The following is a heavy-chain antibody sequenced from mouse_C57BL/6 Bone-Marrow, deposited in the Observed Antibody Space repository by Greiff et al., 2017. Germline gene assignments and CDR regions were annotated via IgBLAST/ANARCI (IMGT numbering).Heavy chain of an antibody. CDR1: GYTFTSYW. V-gene: IGHV1-55*01. D-gene: IGHD2-1*01. CDR2: IYPGSGST. Sequence: QVQLQQPGAELVKPGASVTMSCKASGYTFTSYWITWVKQRPGRGLEWIGDIYPGSGSTNYNEKFKSKATLTVDTSSSTAYMQLSSLTSEDSAVYYCARGGIYSGPWFAYWGQGTLVTVSA. J-gene: IGHJ3*01. CDR3: ARGGIYSGPWFAY.